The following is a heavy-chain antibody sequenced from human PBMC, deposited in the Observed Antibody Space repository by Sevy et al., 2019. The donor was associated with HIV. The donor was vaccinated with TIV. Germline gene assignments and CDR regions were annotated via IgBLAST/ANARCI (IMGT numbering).Heavy chain of an antibody. V-gene: IGHV1-18*01. CDR3: ARKDCVSDRHFYAGMDV. D-gene: IGHD2-21*01. Sequence: ASVKVSCKASGYSFRNYGISWVRQAPGQGLEWMGWIRDYYGDTDYAQNFKGRLTMTRDKSTSTAYMELRSLRSDDTAVDSGARKDCVSDRHFYAGMDVWGQGTTVTVSS. CDR2: IRDYYGDT. CDR1: GYSFRNYG. J-gene: IGHJ6*02.